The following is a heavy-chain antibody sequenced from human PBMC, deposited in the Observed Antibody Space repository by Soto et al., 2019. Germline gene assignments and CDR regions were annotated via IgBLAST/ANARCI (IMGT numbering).Heavy chain of an antibody. Sequence: QVQLVQSGAEVKKPGASVKVSCKASGYTFTGYYMHWVRQAPGQGLEWMGWINPNSGGTNYAQKFQGWVTMTRDTSISTAYMELSRLRSDDTAVYYCARGRQYYDFWSGYADYYFDYWGQGTLVTVSS. CDR2: INPNSGGT. CDR3: ARGRQYYDFWSGYADYYFDY. D-gene: IGHD3-3*01. J-gene: IGHJ4*02. CDR1: GYTFTGYY. V-gene: IGHV1-2*04.